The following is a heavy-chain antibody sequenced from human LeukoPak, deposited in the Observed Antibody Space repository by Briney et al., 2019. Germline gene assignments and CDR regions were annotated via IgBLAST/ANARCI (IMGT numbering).Heavy chain of an antibody. Sequence: GGSLRLSCATSGFTFSGYGMHWVRQAPGKGLEWVTVIWSDGSNKYYADSVKGRFTISRDNSKNTLYLQMNSLRAEDTAVYYCASDKPFEVWGQGTLVTVSS. CDR2: IWSDGSNK. J-gene: IGHJ4*02. V-gene: IGHV3-33*01. CDR1: GFTFSGYG. CDR3: ASDKPFEV.